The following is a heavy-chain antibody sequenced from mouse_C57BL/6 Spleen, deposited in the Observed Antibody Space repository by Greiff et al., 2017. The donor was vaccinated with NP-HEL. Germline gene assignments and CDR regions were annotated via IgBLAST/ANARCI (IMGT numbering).Heavy chain of an antibody. CDR2: IYPGSGST. Sequence: QVQLQQPGAELVKPGASVKMSCKASGYTFTSYWITWVKQRPGQGLEWIGDIYPGSGSTNYIEKFKSKATLTVDTSSSTADMQLSSLTSEDSAVYYCAKGNDGYYDYAMDYWGQGTSVTVSS. V-gene: IGHV1-55*01. CDR3: AKGNDGYYDYAMDY. D-gene: IGHD2-3*01. CDR1: GYTFTSYW. J-gene: IGHJ4*01.